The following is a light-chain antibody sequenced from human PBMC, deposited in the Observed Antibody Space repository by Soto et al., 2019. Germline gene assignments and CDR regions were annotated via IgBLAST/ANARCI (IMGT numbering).Light chain of an antibody. CDR3: QQYNNWPGT. CDR2: GAS. CDR1: QSVNNN. J-gene: IGKJ1*01. V-gene: IGKV3-15*01. Sequence: EIVMTQSPATLSVSPGERATLSCRASQSVNNNLAWYQHKPGQAPRLLLYGASTWATGLPARFGGSGSGTEFTLTIGSLQSEDFAVYYCQQYNNWPGTFGQGTKVDIK.